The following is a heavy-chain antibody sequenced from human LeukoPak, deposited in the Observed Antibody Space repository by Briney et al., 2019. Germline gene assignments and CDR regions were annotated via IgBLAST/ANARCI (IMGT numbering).Heavy chain of an antibody. J-gene: IGHJ4*02. CDR1: GGSISSYY. D-gene: IGHD3-10*01. CDR3: ARRYGSGSSGTFDY. V-gene: IGHV4-59*01. Sequence: PSETLSLTCTVPGGSISSYYWSWIRQPPGKGLEWVAYIYYSGSTNYNPSLKSRVTISVDTSKNQFSLKLSSVTAADTAVYYCARRYGSGSSGTFDYWGQGTLVTVSS. CDR2: IYYSGST.